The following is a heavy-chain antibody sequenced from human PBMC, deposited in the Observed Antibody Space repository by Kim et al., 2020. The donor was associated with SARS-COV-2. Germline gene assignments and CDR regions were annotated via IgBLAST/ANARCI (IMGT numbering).Heavy chain of an antibody. CDR1: GPTFNNSA. V-gene: IGHV3-30-3*01. CDR2: ITYDGGNK. Sequence: GGSLRLSCAASGPTFNNSAMNWVRQAPGKGLEWVAVITYDGGNKDYADSVKGRFTISRDNSKNTLDLQMNSLRGEDTAVYYCARSNYVLSVSLSDYYYGMDVWGQGTTVTVSS. J-gene: IGHJ6*02. CDR3: ARSNYVLSVSLSDYYYGMDV. D-gene: IGHD3-16*01.